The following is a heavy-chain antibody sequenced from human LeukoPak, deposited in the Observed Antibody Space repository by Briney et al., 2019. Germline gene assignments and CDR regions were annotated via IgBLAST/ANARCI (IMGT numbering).Heavy chain of an antibody. J-gene: IGHJ6*02. V-gene: IGHV3-30*03. Sequence: PGGSLRLSCAASGFTFSSYGMHWVRQAPGKGLEWVAVISYGGSNKYYADSVKGRFTISRDNSKNTLYLQMNSLRAEDTAVYYCARDRDGYTGRYSYSNGMGVWGQGTTVTVSS. CDR3: ARDRDGYTGRYSYSNGMGV. CDR2: ISYGGSNK. D-gene: IGHD5-24*01. CDR1: GFTFSSYG.